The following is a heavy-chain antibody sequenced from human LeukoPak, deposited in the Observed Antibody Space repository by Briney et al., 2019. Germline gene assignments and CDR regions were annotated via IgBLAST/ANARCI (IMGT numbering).Heavy chain of an antibody. Sequence: GGSLRLSCAASGFTFDDYGMSWVRQAPGKGLEWVSGINWNGGSTGYADSVKGRFTISRDNAKNSLYLQMNSLRAEDTALYYCARDLSLLDTAMVTVYYYYMDVWGKGTTVTVSS. CDR1: GFTFDDYG. CDR3: ARDLSLLDTAMVTVYYYYMDV. V-gene: IGHV3-20*04. CDR2: INWNGGST. J-gene: IGHJ6*03. D-gene: IGHD5-18*01.